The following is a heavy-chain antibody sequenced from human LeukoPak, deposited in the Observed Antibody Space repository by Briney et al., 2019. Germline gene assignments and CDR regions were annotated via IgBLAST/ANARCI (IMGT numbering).Heavy chain of an antibody. V-gene: IGHV4-39*01. CDR3: ARQPLFHSERWLQFFDY. CDR1: GGSIRSSSHY. Sequence: SETLSLTCTVSGGSIRSSSHYWGWIRQPPGKGLEWIGSIYYSGSTYYNPSLKSRVTISVDTSKNKFSLKLSYVTAADTAVYYCARQPLFHSERWLQFFDYWGQGTLVTVSS. J-gene: IGHJ4*02. D-gene: IGHD5-24*01. CDR2: IYYSGST.